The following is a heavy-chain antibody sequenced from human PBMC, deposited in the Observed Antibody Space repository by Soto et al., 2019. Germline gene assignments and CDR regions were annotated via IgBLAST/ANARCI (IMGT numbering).Heavy chain of an antibody. CDR2: IKSKTDGGTT. CDR3: TTDQMTTVIYGIDV. V-gene: IGHV3-15*07. Sequence: EVQLVESGGGLVKPGGSLRLSCAASGFTFSNAWMNWVRQAPGKGLEWVGRIKSKTDGGTTDYAAPVKGRCTISRDDSKNTLYLQRNSLKTEETAVYYCTTDQMTTVIYGIDVRGQGTTVTVSS. J-gene: IGHJ6*02. CDR1: GFTFSNAW. D-gene: IGHD4-17*01.